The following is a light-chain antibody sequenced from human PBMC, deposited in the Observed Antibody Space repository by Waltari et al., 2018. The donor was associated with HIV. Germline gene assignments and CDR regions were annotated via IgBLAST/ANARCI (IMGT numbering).Light chain of an antibody. CDR1: GSNIGTNT. J-gene: IGLJ2*01. CDR2: GDD. CDR3: AAWDDSLNGQVV. Sequence: SGSGSNIGTNTVSWYQIFPGTAPKLFIFGDDQRPSGVPDRFSGSKSGTSASLTISGLQSEDEATYFCAAWDDSLNGQVVFGGGTLLTVL. V-gene: IGLV1-44*01.